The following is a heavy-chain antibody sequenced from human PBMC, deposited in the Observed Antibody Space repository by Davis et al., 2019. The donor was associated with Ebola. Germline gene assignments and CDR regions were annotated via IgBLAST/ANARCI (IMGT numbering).Heavy chain of an antibody. CDR2: IYYSGST. CDR3: ARVNIVGATPFDY. J-gene: IGHJ4*02. V-gene: IGHV4-59*01. CDR1: GGSFSGYY. Sequence: MPSETLSLTCAVYGGSFSGYYWSWIRQPPGKGLEWIGYIYYSGSTNYNPSLKSRVTISVDTSKNQFSLKLSSVTAADTAVYYCARVNIVGATPFDYWGQGTLVTVSS. D-gene: IGHD1-26*01.